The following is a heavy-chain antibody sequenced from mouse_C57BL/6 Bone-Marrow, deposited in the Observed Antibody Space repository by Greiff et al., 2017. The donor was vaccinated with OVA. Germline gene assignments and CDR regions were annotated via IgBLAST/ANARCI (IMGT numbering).Heavy chain of an antibody. CDR3: ARPGFYAMDY. Sequence: EVMLVESGGGLVKPGGSLKLSCAASGFTFSDYGMHWVRQAPEKGLEWVAYISSGSSTIYYADTVKGRFTISRDNAKNILFLQMTSLRSEDTAMYYCARPGFYAMDYWGQGTSVTVSS. V-gene: IGHV5-17*01. CDR2: ISSGSSTI. D-gene: IGHD4-1*01. J-gene: IGHJ4*01. CDR1: GFTFSDYG.